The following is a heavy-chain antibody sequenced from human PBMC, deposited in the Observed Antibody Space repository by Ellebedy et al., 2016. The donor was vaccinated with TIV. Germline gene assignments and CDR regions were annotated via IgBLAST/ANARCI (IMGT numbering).Heavy chain of an antibody. V-gene: IGHV4-59*01. CDR3: ARGRELYNFDY. J-gene: IGHJ4*02. CDR1: GGSISTYY. CDR2: VYSSGTT. D-gene: IGHD1-26*01. Sequence: SETLSLXXTVSGGSISTYYWSWIRQPPGKGLEWIGYVYSSGTTNYNPSLKSRVTISIDTSKNQFSLKLSSVTAADTAIYYCARGRELYNFDYWGLGTLVTVSS.